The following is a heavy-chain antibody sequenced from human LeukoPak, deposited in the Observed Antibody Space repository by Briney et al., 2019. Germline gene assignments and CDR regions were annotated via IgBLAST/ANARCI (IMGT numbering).Heavy chain of an antibody. CDR2: ISYSGIT. J-gene: IGHJ5*02. CDR1: GVSINSSY. CDR3: ARDVDATSGWFDP. V-gene: IGHV4-59*12. D-gene: IGHD2-15*01. Sequence: SETLSLTCTVSGVSINSSYWSWIRQPPGKGLEWIGHISYSGITNYNPSLKSRVTISADTSKNQFSLKLSSVTAADTAVYYCARDVDATSGWFDPWGQGTLVTVSS.